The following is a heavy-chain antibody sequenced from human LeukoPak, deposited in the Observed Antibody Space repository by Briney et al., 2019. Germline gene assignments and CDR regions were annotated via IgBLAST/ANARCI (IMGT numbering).Heavy chain of an antibody. CDR3: ARGGSLAVAPHQYYFDY. Sequence: VASVKVSCKASGGTFSSYAISWVRQAPGQGLEWMGGIIPIFGTANYAQNFQGRVTMTRDTSTSAVYMEVSSLRSEDTAVYYCARGGSLAVAPHQYYFDYWGQGTLVTVSS. J-gene: IGHJ4*02. D-gene: IGHD6-19*01. CDR1: GGTFSSYA. CDR2: IIPIFGTA. V-gene: IGHV1-69*05.